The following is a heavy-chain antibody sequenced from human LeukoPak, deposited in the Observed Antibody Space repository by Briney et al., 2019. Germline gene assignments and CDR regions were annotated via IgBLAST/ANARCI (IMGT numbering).Heavy chain of an antibody. CDR3: ARDWKADF. J-gene: IGHJ4*01. V-gene: IGHV3-30*14. CDR1: GFTFSSYA. Sequence: GGSLRLSCAASGFTFSSYAMHWVRQAPGKGLEWVAVISYDGSNKYYADSVKGRFTISRDNSKNTLYLQMNSLRGEDTAIYYCARDWKADFWGHGTLVTVSS. CDR2: ISYDGSNK. D-gene: IGHD1-1*01.